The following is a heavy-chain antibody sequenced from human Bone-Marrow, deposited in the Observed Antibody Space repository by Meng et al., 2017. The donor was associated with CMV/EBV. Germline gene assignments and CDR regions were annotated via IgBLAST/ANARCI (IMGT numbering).Heavy chain of an antibody. CDR3: ATESRSRSWFH. CDR1: GFTFSTYW. J-gene: IGHJ4*02. CDR2: INQEGSED. D-gene: IGHD1-26*01. V-gene: IGHV3-7*01. Sequence: GGSLRLSCAASGFTFSTYWVSWVRQAPGKRLEWVAHINQEGSEDYYVDSVKGRLTTSRDNAKTSLYLQMNSLRAEDTAVYYCATESRSRSWFHSGQGTLVTVSS.